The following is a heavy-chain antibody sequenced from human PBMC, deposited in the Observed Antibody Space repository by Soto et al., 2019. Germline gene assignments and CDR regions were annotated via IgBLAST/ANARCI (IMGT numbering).Heavy chain of an antibody. CDR2: IVVGSGNT. D-gene: IGHD3-10*01. CDR1: GLTFTSSA. J-gene: IGHJ4*02. Sequence: GASVKVSCKASGLTFTSSAVQWVRQARGQRLEWIGWIVVGSGNTNYAQKFQERVTITRDMSTSTAYMELSSLRSEDTAVYYCAAEVYYGSGSYYNSLGYWGQGTLVTVAS. V-gene: IGHV1-58*01. CDR3: AAEVYYGSGSYYNSLGY.